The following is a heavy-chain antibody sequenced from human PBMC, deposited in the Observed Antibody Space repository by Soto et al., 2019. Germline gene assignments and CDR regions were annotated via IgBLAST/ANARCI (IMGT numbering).Heavy chain of an antibody. CDR3: ARGERQQHRDY. J-gene: IGHJ4*02. Sequence: QVQLQEAGPGLVKPSGTLSLTCAVSGDSISSSKWWSWVRQPPGKGLGWIGEIYHSGSTNYNPSLKSRVIISVDKSKNQFSLKLSSVTDADTAVYYCARGERQQHRDYWGQGTLVTVSS. CDR1: GDSISSSKW. CDR2: IYHSGST. V-gene: IGHV4-4*02. D-gene: IGHD6-13*01.